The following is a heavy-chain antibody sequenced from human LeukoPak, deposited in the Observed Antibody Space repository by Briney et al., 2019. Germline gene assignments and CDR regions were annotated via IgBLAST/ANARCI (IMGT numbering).Heavy chain of an antibody. CDR1: GGSISSSSYY. CDR2: IYYSGST. Sequence: SETPSLTCTVPGGSISSSSYYWGWIRQPPGKGLEWIGSIYYSGSTYYNPSLKSRGTISVDTSKNQFSLKLSSVTAADTAVYYCARQEAYYDILTGYMTKWFDPWGQGTLVTVSS. J-gene: IGHJ5*02. CDR3: ARQEAYYDILTGYMTKWFDP. V-gene: IGHV4-39*01. D-gene: IGHD3-9*01.